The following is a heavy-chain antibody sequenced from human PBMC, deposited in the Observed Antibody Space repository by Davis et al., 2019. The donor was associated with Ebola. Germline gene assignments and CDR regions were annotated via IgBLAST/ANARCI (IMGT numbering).Heavy chain of an antibody. CDR3: AREIKRAVQGSFFEN. D-gene: IGHD3-16*02. Sequence: AASVKVSCKASGYTFTKYAIAWVRQATGQGLEWMGWMNPNSGNTGYAQKFQGRVTMTRNTSINTAYMELSSLRSEDSAVYYCAREIKRAVQGSFFENWGQGTLVTVSS. J-gene: IGHJ4*02. CDR2: MNPNSGNT. CDR1: GYTFTKYA. V-gene: IGHV1-8*01.